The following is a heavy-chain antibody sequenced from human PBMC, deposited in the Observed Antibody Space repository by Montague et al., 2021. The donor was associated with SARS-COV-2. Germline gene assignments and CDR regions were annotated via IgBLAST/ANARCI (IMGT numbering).Heavy chain of an antibody. V-gene: IGHV3-23*03. Sequence: SLRLSCAASGFTFSNYAMNWVHQAPGKGLEWVSGIYYGGTRTHYADSVKGRFTVSRDDSKNTLYLQMNSLRVEDTAVYYCARDLWDYGWYYFDYWGQGTLVTVSS. CDR1: GFTFSNYA. CDR3: ARDLWDYGWYYFDY. CDR2: IYYGGTRT. D-gene: IGHD4-17*01. J-gene: IGHJ4*02.